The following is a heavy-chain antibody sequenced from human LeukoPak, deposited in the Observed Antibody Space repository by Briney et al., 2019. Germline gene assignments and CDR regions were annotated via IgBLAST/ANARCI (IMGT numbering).Heavy chain of an antibody. V-gene: IGHV3-7*01. D-gene: IGHD5-18*01. CDR3: ARDMVTELIYYYYYYMDV. CDR1: GFTFSSYW. J-gene: IGHJ6*03. CDR2: IKQDGSEK. Sequence: PGGSLRLSCAASGFTFSSYWMSWVRQAPGKGLEWVANIKQDGSEKYYVDSVKGRFTISRDNAKNSLYLQMNSLRAEDTAVYYCARDMVTELIYYYYYYMDVWGKGTTVTVSS.